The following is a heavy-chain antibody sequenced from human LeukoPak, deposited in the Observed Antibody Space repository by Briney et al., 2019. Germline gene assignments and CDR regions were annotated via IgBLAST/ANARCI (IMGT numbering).Heavy chain of an antibody. D-gene: IGHD2-2*01. J-gene: IGHJ4*02. CDR3: AAPGVPAATYYFDY. CDR2: IRYDGSNK. Sequence: GGCLRLSCAASGFTFNTYGMHWVRQAPGKGLEWVAFIRYDGSNKYYADSVKGRFTISRDNSKNTVYLQMNSLRAEDTAVYYCAAPGVPAATYYFDYWGQGTLVTVSS. V-gene: IGHV3-30*02. CDR1: GFTFNTYG.